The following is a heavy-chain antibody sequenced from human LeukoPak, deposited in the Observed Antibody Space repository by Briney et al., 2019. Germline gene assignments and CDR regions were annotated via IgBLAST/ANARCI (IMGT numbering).Heavy chain of an antibody. D-gene: IGHD2/OR15-2a*01. CDR2: IHDSGHS. V-gene: IGHV4-61*01. CDR3: ARHLSTMNWFDP. J-gene: IGHJ5*02. CDR1: GASVSSGSYH. Sequence: SETLSLSCSVSGASVSSGSYHWSWIRQPPGKGLEWIAYIHDSGHSSYNPSLKSRVAVSMDTSKNLFSLKLSSVTAADTAVYYCARHLSTMNWFDPWGQGTLVTVSS.